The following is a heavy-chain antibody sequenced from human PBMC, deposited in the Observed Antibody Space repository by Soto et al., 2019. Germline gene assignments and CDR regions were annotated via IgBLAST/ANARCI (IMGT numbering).Heavy chain of an antibody. CDR3: ARAGAGGMVRGVIITGEFFDY. J-gene: IGHJ4*02. Sequence: PSETLSLTCTVSGGSISSGGYYWSWIRQHPGKGLEWIGYIYYSGSTYYNPSLKSRVTISVDTSKNQFSLKLSSVTAADTAVYYCARAGAGGMVRGVIITGEFFDYWGQGTLVTVSS. CDR1: GGSISSGGYY. CDR2: IYYSGST. D-gene: IGHD3-10*01. V-gene: IGHV4-31*03.